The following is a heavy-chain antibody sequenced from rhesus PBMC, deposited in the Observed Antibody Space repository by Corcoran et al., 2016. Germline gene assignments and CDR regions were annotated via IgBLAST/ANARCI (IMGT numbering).Heavy chain of an antibody. CDR1: GGSISASYR. D-gene: IGHD1-44*01. V-gene: IGHV4S10*01. J-gene: IGHJ4*01. CDR2: IYGSSTST. CDR3: ARERGKFDY. Sequence: QVQLQESGPGVVKPSETLSLTCAVSGGSISASYRWSWLRQPPGKGLEWIGYIYGSSTSTNDNPSIKSRVTISKDTSKNQFSWKMSSVTAADTAVYYCARERGKFDYWGQGVLVTVSS.